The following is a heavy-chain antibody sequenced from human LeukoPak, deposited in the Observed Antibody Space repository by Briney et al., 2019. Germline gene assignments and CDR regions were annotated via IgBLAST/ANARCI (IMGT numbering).Heavy chain of an antibody. J-gene: IGHJ4*02. CDR2: ISGSGGST. D-gene: IGHD6-13*01. V-gene: IGHV3-23*01. Sequence: GGSLRLSCAASGLTFSSYAMSWVRQAPGKGLEWVSAISGSGGSTYYADSVKGRFTISRDNSKNTLYLQMNSLRAEDTAVYYCAKDYSSSWFIPFDYWGQGTLVTVSS. CDR1: GLTFSSYA. CDR3: AKDYSSSWFIPFDY.